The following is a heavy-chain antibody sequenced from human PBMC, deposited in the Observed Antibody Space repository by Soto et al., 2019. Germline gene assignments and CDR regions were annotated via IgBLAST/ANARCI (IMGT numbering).Heavy chain of an antibody. D-gene: IGHD7-27*01. Sequence: QVQLVESGGGVVQPGRSLRLSCAASGFTFSNYGMHWVRQAPGKGLEWVALISYAGSNKYYADSVKGRFTISRDNSKNTLYLQMNSLRAEDMAVYYCAKDLGHGGRGAFDIWGQGTMVTVSS. V-gene: IGHV3-30*18. J-gene: IGHJ3*02. CDR2: ISYAGSNK. CDR1: GFTFSNYG. CDR3: AKDLGHGGRGAFDI.